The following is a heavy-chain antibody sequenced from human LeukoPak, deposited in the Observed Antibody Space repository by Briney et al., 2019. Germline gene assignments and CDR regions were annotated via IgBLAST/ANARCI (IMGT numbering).Heavy chain of an antibody. D-gene: IGHD4-17*01. Sequence: SETLSLTCAVSGGSISSGGYSWSWIRPPPGKGLEWIGYIYHSGSTYYNPSLKSRVTISVDRSKNQFSLKLSSVTAADTAVYYCARVKIGAIDYWGQGTLVTVSS. CDR3: ARVKIGAIDY. J-gene: IGHJ4*02. CDR1: GGSISSGGYS. V-gene: IGHV4-30-2*01. CDR2: IYHSGST.